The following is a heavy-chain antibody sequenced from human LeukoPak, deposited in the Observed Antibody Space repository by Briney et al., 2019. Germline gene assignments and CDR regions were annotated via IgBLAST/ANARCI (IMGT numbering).Heavy chain of an antibody. D-gene: IGHD3-10*01. J-gene: IGHJ5*02. CDR3: ARDLIHYYGSGAKT. V-gene: IGHV3-21*01. CDR1: GFTFSSYE. Sequence: GGSLRLSCAASGFTFSSYEMNWVRQAPGKGLEWVSSISSSSSYIYYADSVKGRFTISRDNAKNSLYLQMNSLRAEDTAVYYCARDLIHYYGSGAKTWGQGTLVTVSS. CDR2: ISSSSSYI.